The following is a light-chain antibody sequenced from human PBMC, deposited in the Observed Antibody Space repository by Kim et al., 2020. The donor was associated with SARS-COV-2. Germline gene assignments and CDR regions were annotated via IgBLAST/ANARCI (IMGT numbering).Light chain of an antibody. Sequence: QSALTQAASVSGSPGQSITISCTGTSSDVGGYHYVSWYQQHPDKAPKLLIYDVTNRPSGVSNRFSDSKSGNTASLTISGLQAEDEAVYYCSSYTTSRTGVFGGGTQLTVL. CDR2: DVT. CDR3: SSYTTSRTGV. V-gene: IGLV2-14*03. J-gene: IGLJ2*01. CDR1: SSDVGGYHY.